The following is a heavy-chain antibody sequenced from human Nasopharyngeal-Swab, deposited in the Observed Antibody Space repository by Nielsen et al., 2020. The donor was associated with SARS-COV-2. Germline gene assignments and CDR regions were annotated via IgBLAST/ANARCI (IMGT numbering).Heavy chain of an antibody. CDR3: ARGCVLTGPSCYYYGMDV. J-gene: IGHJ6*02. V-gene: IGHV3-21*01. CDR1: GFTFSTYS. D-gene: IGHD3-9*01. Sequence: GGPLRLSFAASGFTFSTYSMNWVRQAPGKGLEGVSSISSSSSYIYYADSLKGRFTISRDNAKNSLYLQMNSLRAEDTAVYYCARGCVLTGPSCYYYGMDVWGQGTTVTVSS. CDR2: ISSSSSYI.